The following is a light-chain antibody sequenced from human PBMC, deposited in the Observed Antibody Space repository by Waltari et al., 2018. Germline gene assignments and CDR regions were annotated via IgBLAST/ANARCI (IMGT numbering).Light chain of an antibody. V-gene: IGLV2-23*02. CDR1: SSDVGSYNL. CDR2: EVS. Sequence: QSALPQPASVSGSPGQSITISCTGTSSDVGSYNLLSWYQPHPGKAPKLMLFEVSKRPSGVSNRFSGSKSGNTASLTISVLQAEDEADYYCCSYAGISTLVFGGGTKLTVL. CDR3: CSYAGISTLV. J-gene: IGLJ2*01.